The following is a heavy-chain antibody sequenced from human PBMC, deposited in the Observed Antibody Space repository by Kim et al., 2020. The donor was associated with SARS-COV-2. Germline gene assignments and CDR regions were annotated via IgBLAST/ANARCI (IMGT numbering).Heavy chain of an antibody. J-gene: IGHJ4*02. D-gene: IGHD3-10*01. CDR3: ARAPGSAFDY. CDR2: ISSSSNTI. Sequence: GGSLRLSCVASGFTFSSYNMNWVRQAPGKGLEWVASISSSSNTIYYADSLKGRFTVSRDNANNSLYLQMNSLRTEDTAIYFCARAPGSAFDYWCQGALVT. CDR1: GFTFSSYN. V-gene: IGHV3-48*04.